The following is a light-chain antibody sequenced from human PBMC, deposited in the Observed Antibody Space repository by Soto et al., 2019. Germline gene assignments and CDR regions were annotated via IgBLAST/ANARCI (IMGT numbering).Light chain of an antibody. CDR2: GAS. J-gene: IGKJ4*01. Sequence: ETVMTQSPATLSVSPGERVTRSSRAGHSVGSKLAWYQQKPGQAPRLLIYGASIRAQGIPARFSGSGSGTEFTLTNSSLQSEDVAVSDCQQDSNWPPHTCSGGTKV. CDR3: QQDSNWPPHT. CDR1: HSVGSK. V-gene: IGKV3-15*01.